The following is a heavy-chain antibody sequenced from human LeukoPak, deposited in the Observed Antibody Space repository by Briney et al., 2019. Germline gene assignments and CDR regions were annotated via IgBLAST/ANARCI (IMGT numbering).Heavy chain of an antibody. Sequence: GGSLRLSCAASGFTFSSYDMHWVRQATGKGLEWVSAIGTAGDPYYPGSVKGRFTISREHAKHSLYLPMNCLRAGDTAVYYCARARKTAGTRTGSLLFDYWGPGTLVTVSS. CDR3: ARARKTAGTRTGSLLFDY. D-gene: IGHD3/OR15-3a*01. V-gene: IGHV3-13*05. J-gene: IGHJ4*01. CDR2: IGTAGDP. CDR1: GFTFSSYD.